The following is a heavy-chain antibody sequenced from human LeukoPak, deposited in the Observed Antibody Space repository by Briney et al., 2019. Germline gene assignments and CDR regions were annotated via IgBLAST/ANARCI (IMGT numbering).Heavy chain of an antibody. D-gene: IGHD3-3*01. J-gene: IGHJ5*02. V-gene: IGHV3-7*01. Sequence: GGSLRLSCAASGFTFSRYWMTWVRQAPGKGLEWVANIKQDGSEKYYVDSVKGRFTISRDNAKNSLYLQMNSLRAEDTAVYYCARELRFLEWSNWFDPWGQGTLVTVSS. CDR3: ARELRFLEWSNWFDP. CDR1: GFTFSRYW. CDR2: IKQDGSEK.